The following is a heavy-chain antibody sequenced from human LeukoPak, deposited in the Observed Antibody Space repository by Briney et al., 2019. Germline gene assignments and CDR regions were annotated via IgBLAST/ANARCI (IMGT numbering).Heavy chain of an antibody. J-gene: IGHJ4*02. CDR1: GENFSICF. CDR3: ARPGLAYCGADCYSTEGYYFDY. CDR2: INHGGST. V-gene: IGHV4-34*01. D-gene: IGHD2-21*01. Sequence: PSETLSLTCAVYGENFSICFYSWIRQPPGKGLEWIGEINHGGSTSYNPSLKSRVTISVDTSKNQFSLRLSSVTAADTAMYYCARPGLAYCGADCYSTEGYYFDYWSQGTLVTVSS.